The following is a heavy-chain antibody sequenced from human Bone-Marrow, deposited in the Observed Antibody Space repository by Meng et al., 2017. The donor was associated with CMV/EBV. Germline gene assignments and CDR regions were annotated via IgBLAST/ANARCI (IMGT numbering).Heavy chain of an antibody. CDR3: ARDRPLRFLEWLSRPTLAY. D-gene: IGHD3-3*01. J-gene: IGHJ4*02. V-gene: IGHV3-7*01. CDR1: GFTFSSYW. CDR2: IKQDGSEK. Sequence: GESLKISCSASGFTFSSYWMSWVRQAPGKGLEWVANIKQDGSEKYYVDSVKGRFTISRDNAKNSLYLQMNSLRAEDTAVYYCARDRPLRFLEWLSRPTLAYWGQRPLVPVDS.